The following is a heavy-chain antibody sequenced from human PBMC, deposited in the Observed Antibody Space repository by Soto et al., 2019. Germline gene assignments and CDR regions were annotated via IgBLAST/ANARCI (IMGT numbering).Heavy chain of an antibody. J-gene: IGHJ3*01. D-gene: IGHD2-2*01. CDR1: GVTINNGGYF. CDR3: ARLSCSGNSCSFGGAFDV. CDR2: ISYSGNA. V-gene: IGHV4-31*03. Sequence: QVQLQESGPGLVKPSQTVSLICNVSGVTINNGGYFWTWIRQHPGGGLEWIGYISYSGNAYYAPSLNSRVTISSDTSNYQFSLNVIYVTAADTAVYFCARLSCSGNSCSFGGAFDVWGQGTLVTVSS.